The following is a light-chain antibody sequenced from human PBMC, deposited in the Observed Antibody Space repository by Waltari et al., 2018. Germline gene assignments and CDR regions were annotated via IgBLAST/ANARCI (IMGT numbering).Light chain of an antibody. CDR2: RNG. J-gene: IGLJ2*01. Sequence: WSQQLPGTAPKLLIFRNGHWPSGVPDRFSGSRSGTSASLAITGLQADDEAIYYCQSYDNTLSVVFGGGTKVTVL. V-gene: IGLV1-40*01. CDR3: QSYDNTLSVV.